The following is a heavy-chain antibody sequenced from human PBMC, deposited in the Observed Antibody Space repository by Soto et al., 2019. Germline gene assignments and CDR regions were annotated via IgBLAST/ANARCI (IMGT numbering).Heavy chain of an antibody. J-gene: IGHJ6*02. Sequence: GSLRLSCAASGFTFSNAWMSWVRQAPGKGLEWVGRIKSKTDGGTTDYAAPVKGRFTIPRDDSKNTLYLQMNSLKTEDTAVYYCTTWFDCSSTSCYSAVYYYYGMDVWGQGTTVTAP. CDR1: GFTFSNAW. CDR3: TTWFDCSSTSCYSAVYYYYGMDV. V-gene: IGHV3-15*01. CDR2: IKSKTDGGTT. D-gene: IGHD2-2*02.